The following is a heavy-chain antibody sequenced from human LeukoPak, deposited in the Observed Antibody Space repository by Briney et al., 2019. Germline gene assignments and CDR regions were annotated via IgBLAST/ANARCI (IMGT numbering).Heavy chain of an antibody. D-gene: IGHD4-17*01. V-gene: IGHV4-34*01. Sequence: ETLSLTCAVYGGSFSGYYWSWIRQPPGKGLEWIGEINHSGSTNYNPSLKSRVTISVDKSKNQFSLKLSSVTAADTAVYYCAREFASRSDYEAYAFDIWGQGTMVTVSS. CDR1: GGSFSGYY. CDR3: AREFASRSDYEAYAFDI. J-gene: IGHJ3*02. CDR2: INHSGST.